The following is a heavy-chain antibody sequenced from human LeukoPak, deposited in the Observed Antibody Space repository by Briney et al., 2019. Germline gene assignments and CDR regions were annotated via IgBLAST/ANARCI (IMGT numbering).Heavy chain of an antibody. CDR3: ARTAARRFDY. CDR1: GYTFTNYT. J-gene: IGHJ4*02. Sequence: ASVTVSCKASGYTFTNYTLNWVRQAPGQGLEWMGGIIPIFGTANYAQKFQGRVTITADESTSTAYMELSSLRSEDTAVYYCARTAARRFDYWGQGTLVTVSS. D-gene: IGHD6-6*01. CDR2: IIPIFGTA. V-gene: IGHV1-69*13.